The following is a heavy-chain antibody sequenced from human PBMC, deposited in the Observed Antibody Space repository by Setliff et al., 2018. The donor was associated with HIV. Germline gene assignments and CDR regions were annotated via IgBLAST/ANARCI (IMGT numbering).Heavy chain of an antibody. D-gene: IGHD2-15*01. CDR3: ATDDHCSGGSCFLTMDY. J-gene: IGHJ4*02. CDR1: GGTFSTHV. CDR2: IIPMFSTV. Sequence: ASVKVSCKASGGTFSTHVISWVRQAPGQGLEWIGGIIPMFSTVNYAKKYQGRVTITTDESTTTAYMELTGLRSEDTAVYYCATDDHCSGGSCFLTMDYWGLGTLVTVSS. V-gene: IGHV1-69*05.